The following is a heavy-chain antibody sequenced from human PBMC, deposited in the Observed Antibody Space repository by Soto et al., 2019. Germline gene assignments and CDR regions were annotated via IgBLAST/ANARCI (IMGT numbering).Heavy chain of an antibody. J-gene: IGHJ5*02. CDR3: ARDYFDSSDYTTNWFDP. CDR1: GDSISNSRFY. V-gene: IGHV4-39*01. CDR2: IYHTGNA. Sequence: SETLSLTXSVSGDSISNSRFYWAWIRQPPGEGLEWIGSIYHTGNAYYNPSLKSRVTIFVDTSKNQFSLKLTSVTAADTALYYCARDYFDSSDYTTNWFDPWGQGTLVTVSS. D-gene: IGHD3-22*01.